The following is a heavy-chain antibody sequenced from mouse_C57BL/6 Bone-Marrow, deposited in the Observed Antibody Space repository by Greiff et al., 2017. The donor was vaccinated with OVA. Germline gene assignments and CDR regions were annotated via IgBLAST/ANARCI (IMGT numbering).Heavy chain of an antibody. CDR1: GYSITSGYY. CDR3: AREDYYGPADY. V-gene: IGHV3-6*01. D-gene: IGHD1-1*01. CDR2: ISYDGSN. Sequence: DVKLQESGPGLVKPSQSLSLTCSVTGYSITSGYYWNWIRQFPGNKLEWMGYISYDGSNNYNPSLKNRISITRDTSKNQFFLKLNSVTTEDTATYYCAREDYYGPADYWGQGTTLTVSS. J-gene: IGHJ2*01.